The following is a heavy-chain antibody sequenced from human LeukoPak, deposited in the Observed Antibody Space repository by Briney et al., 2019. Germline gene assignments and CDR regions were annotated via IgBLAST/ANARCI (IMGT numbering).Heavy chain of an antibody. CDR1: GFTFSTYS. D-gene: IGHD6-13*01. J-gene: IGHJ4*02. Sequence: GGSLRLSCAASGFTFSTYSMNWVRQAPGKGLEWVSSISSNNRYIYYADSVKGRFTISRDNAKNTLYLQMNSLRAEDTAVYYCARGGAGIAAAGTTSEDYWGQGTLVTVSS. V-gene: IGHV3-21*01. CDR2: ISSNNRYI. CDR3: ARGGAGIAAAGTTSEDY.